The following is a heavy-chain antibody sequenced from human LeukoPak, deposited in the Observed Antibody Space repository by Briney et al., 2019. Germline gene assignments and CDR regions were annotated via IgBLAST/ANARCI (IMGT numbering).Heavy chain of an antibody. V-gene: IGHV5-51*01. Sequence: AESLKISCKGSGYSFTSYWIGWVRQMPGKGLELRGIIYPCDSDTRYSPSFQGQVTISADKSISTVSLQWSSLKAADRAMYYCARWGTTSFRTSDSWGQGTLVTVPP. J-gene: IGHJ4*02. CDR2: IYPCDSDT. CDR1: GYSFTSYW. CDR3: ARWGTTSFRTSDS. D-gene: IGHD2-2*01.